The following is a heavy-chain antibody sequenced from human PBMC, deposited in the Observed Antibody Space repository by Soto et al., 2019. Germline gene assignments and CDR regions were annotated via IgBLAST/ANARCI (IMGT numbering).Heavy chain of an antibody. J-gene: IGHJ6*03. Sequence: SETLSLTCAVSSGTISSSNWWTWVRQPPGKGLEWIGEINQSGSPNYNPSLKSRVTISVDTSKNQFSLKLSSVTAADTAVYYCARHFWYSSGWTDYYYYYYYMDVWGKGTTVTVSS. D-gene: IGHD6-19*01. CDR3: ARHFWYSSGWTDYYYYYYYMDV. CDR1: SGTISSSNW. CDR2: INQSGSP. V-gene: IGHV4-4*02.